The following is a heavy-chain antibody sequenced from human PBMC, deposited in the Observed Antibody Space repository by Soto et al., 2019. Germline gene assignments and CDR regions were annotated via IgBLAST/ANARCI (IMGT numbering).Heavy chain of an antibody. D-gene: IGHD3-10*01. CDR2: FIVSLGMG. V-gene: IGHV1-69*04. J-gene: IGHJ5*01. Sequence: QVQLEHSGAEVKKPGSSVKVSCKTSGCTFNSQTISWLRQAPGQGIPWMGRFIVSLGMGNYAQNFLGRVIFTADKSTSTAYMALSSLTSDDNAVSYCARDMDRSGPRHNWFDSWGQGTLVTVSS. CDR1: GCTFNSQT. CDR3: ARDMDRSGPRHNWFDS.